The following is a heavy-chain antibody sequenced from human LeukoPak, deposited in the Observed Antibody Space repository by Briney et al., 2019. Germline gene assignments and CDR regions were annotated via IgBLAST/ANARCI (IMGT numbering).Heavy chain of an antibody. CDR1: GFTFSDYA. V-gene: IGHV3-23*01. Sequence: GGSLRLSCAASGFTFSDYAMSWVRQAPGKGLEWVSAISGSGDSTYYADSVRGRFTISRDNSKNTLYLQMNSLRAEDTAVYYCARVAYNDAFDIWGQGTMVTVSS. J-gene: IGHJ3*02. CDR3: ARVAYNDAFDI. CDR2: ISGSGDST. D-gene: IGHD1-1*01.